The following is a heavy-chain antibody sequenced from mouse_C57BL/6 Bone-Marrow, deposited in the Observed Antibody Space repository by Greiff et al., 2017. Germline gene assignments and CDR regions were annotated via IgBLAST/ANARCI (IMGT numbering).Heavy chain of an antibody. J-gene: IGHJ2*01. CDR2: IYPRSGNT. V-gene: IGHV1-81*01. CDR3: ARWDYYYYGSSPYYFDY. D-gene: IGHD1-1*01. Sequence: VQLQQSGAELARPGASVKLSCKASGYTFTSYGISWVKQRTGQGLEWIGEIYPRSGNTYYNEKFKGKATLTADKSSSTAYMELSSLTSKDSAVYYCARWDYYYYGSSPYYFDYWGQGTTLTVSS. CDR1: GYTFTSYG.